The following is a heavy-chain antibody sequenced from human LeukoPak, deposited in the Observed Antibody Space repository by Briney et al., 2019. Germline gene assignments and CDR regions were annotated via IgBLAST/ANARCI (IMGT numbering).Heavy chain of an antibody. CDR2: IIPILGIV. J-gene: IGHJ4*02. Sequence: ASVKVSCKASGGTFSSYVISWVRQAPGQGLEWMGRIIPILGIVNYAQKFQGRVTITADKSTSTAYMELSSLRSEDTAVYYCARDPQRGDFSMNWGQGTLVTVSS. D-gene: IGHD3-3*01. CDR3: ARDPQRGDFSMN. CDR1: GGTFSSYV. V-gene: IGHV1-69*04.